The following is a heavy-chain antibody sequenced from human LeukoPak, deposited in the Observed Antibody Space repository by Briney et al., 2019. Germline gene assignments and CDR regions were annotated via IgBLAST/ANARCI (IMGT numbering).Heavy chain of an antibody. CDR1: GFTFSSYA. D-gene: IGHD3-3*01. V-gene: IGHV3-23*01. CDR3: AKERYYDPVGYIDY. CDR2: ISNSGFST. J-gene: IGHJ4*02. Sequence: GGSLRLSCAASGFTFSSYAMSWVRQAPGKGLEWVSAISNSGFSTYYADSVKGRFTISRDNSKNTLYLQMNSLRAEDTAVYYCAKERYYDPVGYIDYWGQGTLVTVSS.